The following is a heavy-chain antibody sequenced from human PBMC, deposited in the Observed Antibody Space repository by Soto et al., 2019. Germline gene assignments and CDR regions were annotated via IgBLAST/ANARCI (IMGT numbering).Heavy chain of an antibody. V-gene: IGHV4-59*01. CDR1: GGSISRYY. CDR3: ARARTSSAVVFDY. CDR2: IYYTGNT. D-gene: IGHD1-1*01. Sequence: PSETLSLTCTVSGGSISRYYWSWIRQPPGKGLEWIGYIYYTGNTNYNPSLKSRVTISVDTSKNQFSLKLTSLTAADTAVYYCARARTSSAVVFDYCGQGTLVTGSS. J-gene: IGHJ4*02.